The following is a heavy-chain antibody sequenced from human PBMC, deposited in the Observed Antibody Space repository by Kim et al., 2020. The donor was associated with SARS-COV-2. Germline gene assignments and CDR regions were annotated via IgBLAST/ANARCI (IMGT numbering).Heavy chain of an antibody. Sequence: GGSLRLSCTASGFTFSNYPMTWVRQAPGKGLEWVSVISESGVRTYYTDAVRGRFTISRDNSKNTVYLQMNSLRAEDTALYYCAPESWGSGYNKSPFDQWGQGTLVSVSS. J-gene: IGHJ4*02. V-gene: IGHV3-23*01. CDR1: GFTFSNYP. D-gene: IGHD3-10*01. CDR2: ISESGVRT. CDR3: APESWGSGYNKSPFDQ.